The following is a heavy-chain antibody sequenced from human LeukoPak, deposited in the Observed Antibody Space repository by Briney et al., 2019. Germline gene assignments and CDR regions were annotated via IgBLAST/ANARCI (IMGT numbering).Heavy chain of an antibody. CDR1: GFTFSSYG. J-gene: IGHJ4*02. CDR2: IWYDGSNK. Sequence: GGSLRLSCAASGFTFSSYGMHWVRQAPGKGLEWVAVIWYDGSNKYYADSVKGRFTISRDNSKKTLYLQMNSLRAEDTAVYYCARGYCSGGSCYQFDYWGQGTLVTVSS. D-gene: IGHD2-15*01. CDR3: ARGYCSGGSCYQFDY. V-gene: IGHV3-33*01.